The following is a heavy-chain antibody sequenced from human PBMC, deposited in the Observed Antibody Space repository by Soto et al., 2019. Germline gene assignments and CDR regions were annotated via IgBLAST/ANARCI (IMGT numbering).Heavy chain of an antibody. CDR2: IDWDDDK. CDR3: ARQGGRYYYYGMDV. CDR1: GFSLSTSGMR. J-gene: IGHJ6*02. Sequence: SGPTLVNPTQTLTLTCTLSGFSLSTSGMRVSWIRQPPGKALEWLARIDWDDDKFYSTSLKTRLTISKDTSKNQVVLTMTNMDPVDTATYYCARQGGRYYYYGMDVWGQGTTVTVSS. V-gene: IGHV2-70*04.